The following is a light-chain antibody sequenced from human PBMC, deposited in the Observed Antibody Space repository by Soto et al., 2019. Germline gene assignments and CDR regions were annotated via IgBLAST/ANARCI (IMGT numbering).Light chain of an antibody. CDR1: QGISNY. Sequence: DIQMTQSPSSLSGSVGDRVTITCRASQGISNYLAWYQQKPEKVPKLLIYAASTLQSGVPSRFSGSGSGTDFTLTISSLQPEDVATYYCQKYNSALWTFGQGTKVEIK. J-gene: IGKJ1*01. V-gene: IGKV1-27*01. CDR3: QKYNSALWT. CDR2: AAS.